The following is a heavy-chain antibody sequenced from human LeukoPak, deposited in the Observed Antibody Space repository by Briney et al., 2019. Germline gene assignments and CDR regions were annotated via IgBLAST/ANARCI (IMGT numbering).Heavy chain of an antibody. V-gene: IGHV1-18*01. J-gene: IGHJ4*02. CDR2: ISAYNGNT. D-gene: IGHD3-3*01. CDR3: ARESYYDFWSGYGGGGFDY. CDR1: GYTFTSYG. Sequence: ASVKVSCKASGYTFTSYGISWVRQAPGQGLEWMGWISAYNGNTNYAQKLQGRVTMTTDTSTSTAYMELRSLRSDDTAVYYCARESYYDFWSGYGGGGFDYWGQGTLVTVSS.